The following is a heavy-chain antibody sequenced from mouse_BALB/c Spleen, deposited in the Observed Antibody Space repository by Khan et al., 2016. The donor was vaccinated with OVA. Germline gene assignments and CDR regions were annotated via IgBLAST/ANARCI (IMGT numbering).Heavy chain of an antibody. CDR3: GRNRNGYVDY. CDR2: IWSGGST. D-gene: IGHD1-1*02. J-gene: IGHJ2*01. CDR1: GFSLTSYG. V-gene: IGHV2-2*01. Sequence: QVQLKESGPGLVQPSQSLSITCTVSGFSLTSYGVHWVRQSPGRGLEWLGMIWSGGSTDYNATFISRLSISKDNSKSQVFFKMNSLQAYDTAIYYCGRNRNGYVDYWGQGTTLTVSS.